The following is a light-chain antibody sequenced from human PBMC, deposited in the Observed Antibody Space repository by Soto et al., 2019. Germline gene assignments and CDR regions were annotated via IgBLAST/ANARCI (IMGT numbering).Light chain of an antibody. CDR3: QQDGSSPVT. Sequence: EIVLTQSPGTLSLSPGERATLSCRASQSVSSDYLAWYQHKPGQAPRLLIHGASSRATGMPARFSGSGSGTDCTLTISILEPEDFAVYYCQQDGSSPVTFGQGTKLEIK. CDR1: QSVSSDY. V-gene: IGKV3-20*01. CDR2: GAS. J-gene: IGKJ2*01.